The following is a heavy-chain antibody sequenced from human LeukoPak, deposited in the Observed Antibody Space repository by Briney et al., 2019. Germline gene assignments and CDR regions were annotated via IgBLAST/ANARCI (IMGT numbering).Heavy chain of an antibody. CDR3: AKDREYSSSPDYYYYGMDV. CDR1: GFTFSSYG. D-gene: IGHD6-13*01. Sequence: GSLRLSCAASGFTFSSYGMHWVRQAPGKGLEWVAVISYDGSNKYYADSVKGRFTISRDNSKNTLYLQMNSLRAEDTAVYYCAKDREYSSSPDYYYYGMDVWGKGTTVTVSS. V-gene: IGHV3-30*18. J-gene: IGHJ6*04. CDR2: ISYDGSNK.